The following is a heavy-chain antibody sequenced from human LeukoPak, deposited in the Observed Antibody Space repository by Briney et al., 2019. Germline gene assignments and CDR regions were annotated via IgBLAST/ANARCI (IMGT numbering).Heavy chain of an antibody. J-gene: IGHJ6*02. D-gene: IGHD3-10*01. CDR1: GFTVSSNY. CDR3: ARDGHGSGSYSSRVGSYYYYGMDV. CDR2: TYSGGST. V-gene: IGHV3-66*02. Sequence: QPGGSLRLSCAASGFTVSSNYMNWVRQAPGKGLEWVSVTYSGGSTYYADSVKGRFTISRDNSKNTLYLQMNSLRADDTAVYFCARDGHGSGSYSSRVGSYYYYGMDVWGQGTTVTVSS.